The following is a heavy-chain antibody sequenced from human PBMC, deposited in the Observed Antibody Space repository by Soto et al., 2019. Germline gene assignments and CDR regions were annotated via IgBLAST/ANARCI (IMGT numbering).Heavy chain of an antibody. D-gene: IGHD6-6*01. CDR1: GYTFTSYY. Sequence: ASVKVSCKASGYTFTSYYMHWVRQAPGQGLEWMGIINPSGGSTSYAQKLQGRVTMTRDTSTSTVYMELSSLRSEDTAVYYCAREFLSPVGKLEYYYYGMDVWGQGTTVTVFS. J-gene: IGHJ6*02. V-gene: IGHV1-46*01. CDR3: AREFLSPVGKLEYYYYGMDV. CDR2: INPSGGST.